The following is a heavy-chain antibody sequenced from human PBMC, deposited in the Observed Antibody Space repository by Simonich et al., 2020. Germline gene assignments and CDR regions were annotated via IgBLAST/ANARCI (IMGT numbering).Heavy chain of an antibody. CDR1: GYTFTSYG. J-gene: IGHJ4*02. D-gene: IGHD2-15*01. Sequence: QVQLVQSGAEVKKPGASVKVSCKASGYTFTSYGISWVRQAPGQGLEWMGWISDYNGKTNYAQKLKGRVTMTTDTATSTAYMELRSLRSDDTAVYYCARASRGTWWYYYFDYWGQGTLVTVSS. V-gene: IGHV1-18*01. CDR3: ARASRGTWWYYYFDY. CDR2: ISDYNGKT.